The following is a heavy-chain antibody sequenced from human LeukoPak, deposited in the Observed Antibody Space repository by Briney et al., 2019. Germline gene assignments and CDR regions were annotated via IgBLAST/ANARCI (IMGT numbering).Heavy chain of an antibody. Sequence: ASVKVSCKASGYTFASYGISWVRQAPGQGLEWMGWISAYNGNTNYAQKLQGRVTMTTDTSTSTAYMELSSLRSEDMAVYYCAREDHYDFWSGYYYWGQGTLVTVSS. V-gene: IGHV1-18*03. D-gene: IGHD3-3*01. J-gene: IGHJ4*02. CDR1: GYTFASYG. CDR3: AREDHYDFWSGYYY. CDR2: ISAYNGNT.